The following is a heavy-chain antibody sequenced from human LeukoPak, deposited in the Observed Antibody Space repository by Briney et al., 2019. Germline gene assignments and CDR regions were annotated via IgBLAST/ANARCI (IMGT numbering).Heavy chain of an antibody. CDR1: GGSISSYY. CDR3: ARHDTYYDYVWGSYRGFDY. V-gene: IGHV4-59*08. Sequence: PSETLSLTCTVSGGSISSYYWSWIRQPPGKGLEWIGYIYYSGSTNYNPSLKSRVTISVDTSKNQFSLKLSSVTAADTAVYYCARHDTYYDYVWGSYRGFDYWGQGTLVTVSS. CDR2: IYYSGST. D-gene: IGHD3-16*01. J-gene: IGHJ4*02.